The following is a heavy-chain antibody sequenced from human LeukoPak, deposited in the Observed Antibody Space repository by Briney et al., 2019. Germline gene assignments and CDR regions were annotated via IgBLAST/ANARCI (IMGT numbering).Heavy chain of an antibody. CDR2: IYYSGNT. D-gene: IGHD3-10*01. CDR3: ARGEGGWFGESYFDY. V-gene: IGHV4-39*07. J-gene: IGHJ4*02. Sequence: SETLSLTCTVSGDSISTSNSYWGWIRQPPGKGLEWIGSIYYSGNTYYNASLKSRVTISVDTSKNQFSLKLSSVTAADTAVYYCARGEGGWFGESYFDYWGQGTLVTVSS. CDR1: GDSISTSNSY.